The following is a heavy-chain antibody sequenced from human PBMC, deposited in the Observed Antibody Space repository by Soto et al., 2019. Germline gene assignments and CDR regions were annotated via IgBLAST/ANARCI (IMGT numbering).Heavy chain of an antibody. CDR3: AKGGGASVN. CDR1: GFTFSSYA. Sequence: EVQLLESGGGLVQTGGSLRLSCAASGFTFSSYAMTWVRQAPGKGLEWVSIISGSGDSTYYADSVKGRFTISRDNSKNTLYLQMNSLRADDTSVYYWAKGGGASVNWVRGALVTVSS. V-gene: IGHV3-23*01. D-gene: IGHD3-10*01. J-gene: IGHJ4*02. CDR2: ISGSGDST.